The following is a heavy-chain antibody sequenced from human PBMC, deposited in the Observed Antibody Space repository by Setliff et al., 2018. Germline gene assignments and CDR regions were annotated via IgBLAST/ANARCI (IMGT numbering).Heavy chain of an antibody. CDR3: ARDNWVDSVMVTEKGEF. CDR1: GYNFITTG. CDR2: ISPYNGNT. J-gene: IGHJ4*02. V-gene: IGHV1-18*01. D-gene: IGHD5-18*01. Sequence: ASVKVSCKPSGYNFITTGISWVRQAPGQGPEWMGCISPYNGNTNYAQKFQDRVTMTTDTSTATVYMELKNLRAEDTAVYYCARDNWVDSVMVTEKGEFWGQGTLVTVSS.